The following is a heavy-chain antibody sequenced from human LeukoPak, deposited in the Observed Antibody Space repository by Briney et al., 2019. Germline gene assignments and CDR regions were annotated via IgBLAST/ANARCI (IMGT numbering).Heavy chain of an antibody. CDR1: GGSISSYY. D-gene: IGHD2-2*01. CDR2: IYYSGST. J-gene: IGHJ6*03. V-gene: IGHV4-59*12. CDR3: ARDRIVVVPAAYYYYMDV. Sequence: PSETLSLTCTVSGGSISSYYWSWIRQPPGKGLEWIGYIYYSGSTNYNPSLKSRVTISVDTSKNQFSLKLSSVTAADTAVYYCARDRIVVVPAAYYYYMDVWGKGTTVTVSS.